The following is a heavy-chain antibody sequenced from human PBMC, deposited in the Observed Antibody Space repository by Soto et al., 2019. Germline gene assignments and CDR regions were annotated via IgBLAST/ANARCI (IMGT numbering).Heavy chain of an antibody. Sequence: ASVKVSCKASGGTFSSYAISWARQAPGQGLEWMGGIIPIFGTANYAQKFQGRVTITADESTSTAYMELSSLRSEDTAVYYCAREEATGARYAFDIWGQGTMVTVSS. D-gene: IGHD1-26*01. V-gene: IGHV1-69*13. CDR1: GGTFSSYA. J-gene: IGHJ3*02. CDR3: AREEATGARYAFDI. CDR2: IIPIFGTA.